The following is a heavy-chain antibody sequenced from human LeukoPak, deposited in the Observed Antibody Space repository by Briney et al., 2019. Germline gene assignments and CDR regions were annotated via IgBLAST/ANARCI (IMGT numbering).Heavy chain of an antibody. CDR2: IYPGDSDT. J-gene: IGHJ4*02. D-gene: IGHD3-3*01. V-gene: IGHV5-51*01. CDR3: ARHREGVTIFQYADY. CDR1: GYSFTSYW. Sequence: VESLKISCKGSGYSFTSYWIGWVRQMPGKGLEWMGIIYPGDSDTRYSPPFQGQVTISADKSISTAYLQWSSLKASDTAMYYCARHREGVTIFQYADYWGQGTLVTVSS.